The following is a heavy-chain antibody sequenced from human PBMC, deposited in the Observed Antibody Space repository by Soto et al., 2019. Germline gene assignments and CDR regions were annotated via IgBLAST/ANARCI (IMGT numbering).Heavy chain of an antibody. D-gene: IGHD4-17*01. J-gene: IGHJ6*02. Sequence: QVQLVQSGAEVKMPGSSVKVSCKASGGTFSSYAISWVRQAPGQELEYMGGIIPILGTANYAQKFQGRVSITADESTSTAYLELSSLRSEDSAVYYCARDNYGDFVGTAMDVWGQGTTVTVSS. CDR1: GGTFSSYA. CDR3: ARDNYGDFVGTAMDV. CDR2: IIPILGTA. V-gene: IGHV1-69*01.